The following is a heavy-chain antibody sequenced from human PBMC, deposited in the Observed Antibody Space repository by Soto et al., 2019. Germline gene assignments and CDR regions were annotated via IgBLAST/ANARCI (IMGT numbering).Heavy chain of an antibody. CDR1: GYTFTSYG. CDR2: ISAYNGNT. D-gene: IGHD2-15*01. V-gene: IGHV1-18*01. J-gene: IGHJ3*02. CDR3: ARVRGGYCSGGSCPEAFDI. Sequence: ASVKVSCKASGYTFTSYGISWVRQAHGQGLEWMGWISAYNGNTNYAQKLQGRVTMTTDTSTSTAYMELRSLRSDDTAVYYCARVRGGYCSGGSCPEAFDIWGQGTMVTVSS.